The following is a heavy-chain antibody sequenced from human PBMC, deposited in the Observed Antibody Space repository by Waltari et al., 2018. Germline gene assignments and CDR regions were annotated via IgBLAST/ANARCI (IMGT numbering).Heavy chain of an antibody. Sequence: QVQLQESGPGLVTPSETLSLTCTVAGGSISSASGSCIRQPPGKGLEWIGYIYYSGSTNYNPSLKSRVTISVDTSKNQFSLKLSSVTAADTAVYYCARGIAAAGLFDYWGQGTLVTVSS. CDR1: GGSISSAS. J-gene: IGHJ4*02. V-gene: IGHV4-59*01. CDR2: IYYSGST. CDR3: ARGIAAAGLFDY. D-gene: IGHD6-13*01.